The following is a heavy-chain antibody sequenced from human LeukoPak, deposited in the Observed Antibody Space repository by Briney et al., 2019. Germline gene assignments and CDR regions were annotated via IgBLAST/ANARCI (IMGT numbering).Heavy chain of an antibody. Sequence: GESLEISCMASGYRFTTYWIGWVRQMPGKGLEWMGIIYPGDSDTRYSPSFQGQVTISADKSISTAYLQWSSLKASDTAKYYCAASIGAAAGTLDYWGQGTLVTVSS. J-gene: IGHJ4*02. D-gene: IGHD6-13*01. V-gene: IGHV5-51*01. CDR2: IYPGDSDT. CDR3: AASIGAAAGTLDY. CDR1: GYRFTTYW.